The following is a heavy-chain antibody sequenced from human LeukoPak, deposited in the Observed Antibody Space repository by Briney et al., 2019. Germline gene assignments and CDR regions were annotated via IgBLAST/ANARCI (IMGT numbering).Heavy chain of an antibody. D-gene: IGHD3-10*01. CDR1: GGSIRDYY. CDR3: ARGGTRISTYGSFDM. J-gene: IGHJ3*02. V-gene: IGHV4-59*12. CDR2: LFYSGST. Sequence: SETLSLTCTVSGGSIRDYYGNWIRQSPGKGLEGSGYLFYSGSTNYNPSLQSRVTISVDTSKTQFSLRLKSVTAADTAVYYCARGGTRISTYGSFDMWGQGTMVTVSS.